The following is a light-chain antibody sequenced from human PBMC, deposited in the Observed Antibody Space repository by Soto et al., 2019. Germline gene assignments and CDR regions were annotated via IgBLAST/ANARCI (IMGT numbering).Light chain of an antibody. CDR3: CSYATPRL. CDR1: SSDVGSYDL. V-gene: IGLV2-23*02. Sequence: QSALTQPASVSGSPGQSITISCTGTSSDVGSYDLVSWYQQHPDKAPKLLLFEVSKRPSGVSIRFSGSKSGNTASLTISGLQPEDGADFYCCSYATPRLFGGGTKATVL. J-gene: IGLJ2*01. CDR2: EVS.